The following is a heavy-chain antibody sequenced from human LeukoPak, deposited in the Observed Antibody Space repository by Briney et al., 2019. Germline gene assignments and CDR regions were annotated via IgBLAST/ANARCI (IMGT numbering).Heavy chain of an antibody. Sequence: SVKVSCKASGGTFSSYAISWVRQAPGQGLEWMGGIIPIFGTANYAQKFQGRVTITADESTSTAYMELSSLRSEDTAVYYCARGRTGSTDSDYWGQGTLVTVSS. CDR1: GGTFSSYA. J-gene: IGHJ4*02. CDR2: IIPIFGTA. CDR3: ARGRTGSTDSDY. D-gene: IGHD3/OR15-3a*01. V-gene: IGHV1-69*13.